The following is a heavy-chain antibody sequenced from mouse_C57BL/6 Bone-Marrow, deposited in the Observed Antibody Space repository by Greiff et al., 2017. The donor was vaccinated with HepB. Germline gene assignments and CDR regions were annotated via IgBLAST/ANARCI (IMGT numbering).Heavy chain of an antibody. CDR2: IYPGSGST. CDR3: ARGRGWLPWYFDV. J-gene: IGHJ1*03. Sequence: QVQLQQPGAELVKPGASVKMSCKASGYTFTSYWITWVKQRPGQGLEWIGDIYPGSGSTDYNEKFKSKATLTVDTSSSTAYMQLSSLTSEDSAVYYCARGRGWLPWYFDVWGTGTTVTVSS. D-gene: IGHD2-3*01. V-gene: IGHV1-55*01. CDR1: GYTFTSYW.